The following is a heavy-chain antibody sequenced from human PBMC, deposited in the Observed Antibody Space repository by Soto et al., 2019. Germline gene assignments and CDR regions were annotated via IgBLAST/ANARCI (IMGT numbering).Heavy chain of an antibody. V-gene: IGHV3-15*01. CDR3: TTRRQWLVQYAFDV. CDR2: IKSKTDGGTT. D-gene: IGHD6-19*01. Sequence: VQLVESGGGLVKPGGSLRLSCAASGFTFSNAWMSWVRQAPGKGLEWVGRIKSKTDGGTTDYAAPVKGRFTISRDDSKNTLYLQMNSLKTEDTAVYYCTTRRQWLVQYAFDVWGQGTMVTVSS. CDR1: GFTFSNAW. J-gene: IGHJ3*01.